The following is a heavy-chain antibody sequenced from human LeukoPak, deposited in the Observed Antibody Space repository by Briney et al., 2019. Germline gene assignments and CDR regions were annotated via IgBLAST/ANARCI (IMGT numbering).Heavy chain of an antibody. CDR1: GYTFTSYG. D-gene: IGHD3-10*01. CDR3: ARDPPLLNPYWPPDY. CDR2: ISAYNGNT. Sequence: ASVKVSCKASGYTFTSYGISWVRQAPGQGLEWMGWISAYNGNTNYAQKLQGRVTMTTDTSTSTAYMELRSLRSDDTAVYYCARDPPLLNPYWPPDYWGQGTLVTVSS. V-gene: IGHV1-18*01. J-gene: IGHJ4*02.